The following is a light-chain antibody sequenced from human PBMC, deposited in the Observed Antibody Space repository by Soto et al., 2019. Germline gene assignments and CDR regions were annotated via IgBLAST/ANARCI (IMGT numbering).Light chain of an antibody. CDR2: DAS. J-gene: IGKJ4*01. CDR1: QSVDSY. V-gene: IGKV3-11*01. Sequence: EIVLTQSPATLSVSPGERATLSCRASQSVDSYLAWYQQKGGQAPRLLIFDASNRATGIPARFSGSGSGTDFPLTISSLEPDDFAVYYCQQHSHPLTFGGGTKVEIK. CDR3: QQHSHPLT.